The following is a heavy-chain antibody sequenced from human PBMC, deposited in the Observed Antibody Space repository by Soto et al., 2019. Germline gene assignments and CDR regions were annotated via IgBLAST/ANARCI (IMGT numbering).Heavy chain of an antibody. D-gene: IGHD2-2*01. Sequence: SETLSLTCTVSGCSISSGGYYWSWIRQHPGKGLEWIGYIYYSGSTYYNPSLKSRVTISVDTSKNQFSLKLSSVTAADTAVYYCARVVPAGNYDYWGQGTLVTVSS. CDR1: GCSISSGGYY. CDR3: ARVVPAGNYDY. J-gene: IGHJ4*02. V-gene: IGHV4-31*03. CDR2: IYYSGST.